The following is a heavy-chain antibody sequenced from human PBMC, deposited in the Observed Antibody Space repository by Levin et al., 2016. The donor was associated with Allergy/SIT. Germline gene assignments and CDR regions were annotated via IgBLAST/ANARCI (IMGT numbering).Heavy chain of an antibody. J-gene: IGHJ5*02. D-gene: IGHD6-19*01. V-gene: IGHV1-2*02. Sequence: WVRQAPGQGLEWMGWINPNSGGTNYAQKFQGRVTMTRDTSISTAYMELSRLRSDDTAVYYCARDRRSSGWYDRNWFDPWGQGTLVTVSS. CDR3: ARDRRSSGWYDRNWFDP. CDR2: INPNSGGT.